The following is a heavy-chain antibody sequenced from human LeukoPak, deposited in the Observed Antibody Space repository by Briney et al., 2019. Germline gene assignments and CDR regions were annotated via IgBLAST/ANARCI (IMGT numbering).Heavy chain of an antibody. CDR1: GFTFSSYS. Sequence: PGGSLRLSCAASGFTFSSYSMNWVRQAPGKGLEWVSSISSGSSYKYYGDSMKGRFTISRDNAKNSLYLQMNSLRAEDTAVYYCARGAETIFFVEGESHWFDPWGQGTLVTVSS. D-gene: IGHD3-9*01. V-gene: IGHV3-21*01. J-gene: IGHJ5*02. CDR2: ISSGSSYK. CDR3: ARGAETIFFVEGESHWFDP.